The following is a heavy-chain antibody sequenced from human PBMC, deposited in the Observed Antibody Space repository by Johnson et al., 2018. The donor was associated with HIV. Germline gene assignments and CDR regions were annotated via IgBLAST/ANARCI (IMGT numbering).Heavy chain of an antibody. CDR1: GFTVSSNY. J-gene: IGHJ3*02. CDR2: MYSGGRT. CDR3: ARVEAAAGLAFDI. D-gene: IGHD6-13*01. Sequence: VQVVESGGGLVQPGGSLRLSCAASGFTVSSNYMSWVRQAPGKGLEWVPVMYSGGRTYYADSVKGRFTIPRDNSKNTLYLQMNSRRAKDTAVYYGARVEAAAGLAFDIWGQGTMVTVSS. V-gene: IGHV3-66*02.